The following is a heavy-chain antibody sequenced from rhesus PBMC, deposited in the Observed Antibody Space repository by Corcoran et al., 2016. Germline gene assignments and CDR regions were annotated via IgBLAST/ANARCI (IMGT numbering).Heavy chain of an antibody. J-gene: IGHJ4*01. CDR2: ISGDDRST. CDR3: VGLMVAGPVEY. Sequence: LQLQESGPGLVKPSETLSLTCAVSGGSISSNSWTWIRQPPGKGLEWIGRISGDDRSTDYTHSHMRRVTISTATSKTQFSLKVDSVTAADTAVYYCVGLMVAGPVEYWGQGVLVTVSS. D-gene: IGHD6-37*01. V-gene: IGHV4-173*01. CDR1: GGSISSNS.